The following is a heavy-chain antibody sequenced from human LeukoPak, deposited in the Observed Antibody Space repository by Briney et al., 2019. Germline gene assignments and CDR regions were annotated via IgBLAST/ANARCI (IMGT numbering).Heavy chain of an antibody. V-gene: IGHV4-34*01. D-gene: IGHD2-15*01. Sequence: SETLSLTCAVYGGSFSGYYWSWIRQPPGKGLEWIGEINHSGSTNYNPSLKSRVTISVDTSKNQFSLKLSSVTAADTAVYYCARGLTGGYCSGGSCYRRPYYMDVWGKGTTVTVSS. CDR3: ARGLTGGYCSGGSCYRRPYYMDV. CDR2: INHSGST. J-gene: IGHJ6*03. CDR1: GGSFSGYY.